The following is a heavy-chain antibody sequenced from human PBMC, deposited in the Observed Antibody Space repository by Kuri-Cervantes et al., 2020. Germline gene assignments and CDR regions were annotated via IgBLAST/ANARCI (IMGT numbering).Heavy chain of an antibody. CDR3: SGGSGSYRGTGDY. CDR1: GFTFSSYW. CDR2: IKQDGSEK. V-gene: IGHV3-7*01. Sequence: GESLKISCAASGFTFSSYWMSWVRQAPGKGLEWVANIKQDGSEKYYADSVKGRFTISRDNSKNTLYLQMNSLRAEDTAVYYCSGGSGSYRGTGDYWGQGTLVTVSS. J-gene: IGHJ4*02. D-gene: IGHD3-10*01.